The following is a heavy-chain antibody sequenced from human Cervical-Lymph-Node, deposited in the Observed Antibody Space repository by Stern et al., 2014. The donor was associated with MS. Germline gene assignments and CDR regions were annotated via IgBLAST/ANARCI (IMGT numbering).Heavy chain of an antibody. J-gene: IGHJ1*01. V-gene: IGHV3-33*01. D-gene: IGHD6-19*01. CDR1: GFIFSTSG. CDR2: IWYDGSEK. CDR3: ARDIDSSGNLYLQH. Sequence: VQLVESGGGVVQTGRSLRLSCAASGFIFSTSGMHWGRQAPGKGLEWVALIWYDGSEKHYADSVKGRFTISRDNSKNRLYLEMNTLRAEDTAVYYCARDIDSSGNLYLQHWGQGTLVTVSP.